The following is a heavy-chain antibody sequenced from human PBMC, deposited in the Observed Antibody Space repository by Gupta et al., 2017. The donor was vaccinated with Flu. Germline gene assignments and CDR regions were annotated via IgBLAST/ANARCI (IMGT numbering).Heavy chain of an antibody. Sequence: GVGVGWIRQPPGKALEWLAVIFWDDDKRYSPSLENRLTITKDTSKDQVVLEMTDMDPVDTATYYCAQRDLFDFVRGSSFADWGQGTLVTVSS. CDR2: IFWDDDK. V-gene: IGHV2-5*02. CDR3: AQRDLFDFVRGSSFAD. CDR1: GVG. J-gene: IGHJ4*02. D-gene: IGHD3-10*01.